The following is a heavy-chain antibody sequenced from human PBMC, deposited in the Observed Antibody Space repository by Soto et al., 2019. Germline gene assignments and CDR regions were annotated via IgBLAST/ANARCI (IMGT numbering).Heavy chain of an antibody. CDR2: ISGSGDST. CDR1: GFTFSSYG. V-gene: IGHV3-23*01. J-gene: IGHJ4*02. CDR3: AKQAPYSNSWYEIDH. D-gene: IGHD6-13*01. Sequence: EVPLLESGGGLVQPGGSLRLSCAASGFTFSSYGINWVRQAPGKGLEWVSGISGSGDSTHYADSVKGRFTISRDNSKNAVYLQMNSLRAEDTAVYYCAKQAPYSNSWYEIDHWGQGTLVTVSS.